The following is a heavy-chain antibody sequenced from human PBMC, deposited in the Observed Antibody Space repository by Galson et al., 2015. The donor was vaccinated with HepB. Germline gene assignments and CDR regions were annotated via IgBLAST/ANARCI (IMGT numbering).Heavy chain of an antibody. Sequence: SLRLSCAGSEFIFSRYSMNWVRQAPGKGPEWLAFISSDSETIYYADSVRGQFTISRDNAKNSLYLQMNNLRAEDTAVYYCAMTLRVYYYGMDVWGQGTTVSVSS. D-gene: IGHD3-16*01. J-gene: IGHJ6*02. CDR3: AMTLRVYYYGMDV. CDR1: EFIFSRYS. V-gene: IGHV3-48*04. CDR2: ISSDSETI.